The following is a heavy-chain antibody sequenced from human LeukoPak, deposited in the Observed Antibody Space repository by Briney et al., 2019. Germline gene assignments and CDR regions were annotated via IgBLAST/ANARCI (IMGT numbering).Heavy chain of an antibody. V-gene: IGHV3-23*01. D-gene: IGHD3-16*01. J-gene: IGHJ4*02. CDR3: AKRGEILDY. CDR2: ISGSGGST. CDR1: GFTFSSYT. Sequence: PGGSLRLSCAASGFTFSSYTMNWARQAPGKGLEWVSAISGSGGSTYYADSVKGRFTISRDNSKNTLYLQMNSLRAEDTAVYYCAKRGEILDYWGQGTLVTVSS.